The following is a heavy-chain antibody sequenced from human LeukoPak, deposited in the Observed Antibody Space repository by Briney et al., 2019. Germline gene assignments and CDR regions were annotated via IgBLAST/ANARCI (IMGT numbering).Heavy chain of an antibody. CDR3: ARGSDDILTAIDY. D-gene: IGHD3-9*01. CDR1: GGSFSGYY. V-gene: IGHV4-34*01. CDR2: INHSGST. Sequence: SETLSLTCAVYGGSFSGYYWSWIRQPPGKGLEWIGEINHSGSTNYNPSLKSRVTISVDTSKNQFSLKLSSVTAADTAVYYCARGSDDILTAIDYWGQGTLVTVSS. J-gene: IGHJ4*02.